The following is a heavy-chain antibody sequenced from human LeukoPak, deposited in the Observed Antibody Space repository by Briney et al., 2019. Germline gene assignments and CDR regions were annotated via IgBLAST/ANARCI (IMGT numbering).Heavy chain of an antibody. D-gene: IGHD6-19*01. CDR3: AKPAGIAVAGIHVDY. V-gene: IGHV3-23*01. CDR2: ISGSGGST. J-gene: IGHJ4*02. Sequence: GGSLRLSCAASGFTFSSYAMSWVRQAPGKGLEWVSAISGSGGSTYYADSVKGRFTISRDNSKNTLYLQMNILSAEATAVYYCAKPAGIAVAGIHVDYWGQGTLVTVSS. CDR1: GFTFSSYA.